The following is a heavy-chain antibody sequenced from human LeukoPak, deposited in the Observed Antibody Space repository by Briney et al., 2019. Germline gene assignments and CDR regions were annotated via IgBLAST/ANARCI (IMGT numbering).Heavy chain of an antibody. CDR2: ISAYNGNT. Sequence: ASVKVSCKASGYTFTSYGISWVRQAPGQGLEWMGWISAYNGNTNYAQKLQGRVTMTTDTSTSTAYMELRSLRSDDTAVCYCARGYCSGGSCNPGDLDPWGQGTLVTVSS. CDR3: ARGYCSGGSCNPGDLDP. D-gene: IGHD2-15*01. J-gene: IGHJ5*02. CDR1: GYTFTSYG. V-gene: IGHV1-18*01.